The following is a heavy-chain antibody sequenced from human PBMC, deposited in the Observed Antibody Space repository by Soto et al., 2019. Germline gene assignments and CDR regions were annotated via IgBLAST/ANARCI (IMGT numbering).Heavy chain of an antibody. CDR3: ARHSAGSSWYNPYYYYGMDV. Sequence: SETLSLTCTVSGDSISSYYWTWIRQPPGKGLEWIAFIYYSGSTYYNPSLKSRVTISVDTSKNQFSLKLSSVTAADTAVYYCARHSAGSSWYNPYYYYGMDVWGQGTTVTVSS. CDR1: GDSISSYY. J-gene: IGHJ6*02. CDR2: IYYSGST. V-gene: IGHV4-59*08. D-gene: IGHD6-13*01.